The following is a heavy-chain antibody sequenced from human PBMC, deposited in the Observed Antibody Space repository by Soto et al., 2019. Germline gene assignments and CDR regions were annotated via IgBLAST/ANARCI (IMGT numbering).Heavy chain of an antibody. J-gene: IGHJ5*02. CDR3: ASKKGIAAAGTWWFDP. D-gene: IGHD6-13*01. Sequence: VKVSCKASGGTFSSYAISWVRQAPGQGLEWMGGIIPIFGTANYAQKFQGRVTITADESTSTAYMELSSLRSEDTAVYYCASKKGIAAAGTWWFDPWGQGTLVTVSS. CDR2: IIPIFGTA. CDR1: GGTFSSYA. V-gene: IGHV1-69*13.